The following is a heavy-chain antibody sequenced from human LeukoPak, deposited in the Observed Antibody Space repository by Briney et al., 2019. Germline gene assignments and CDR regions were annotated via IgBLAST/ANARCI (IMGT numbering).Heavy chain of an antibody. CDR2: IYTSGST. CDR3: ARDPWSIPRYFDL. Sequence: PSETLSLTCTVSGGSISNYYWSWIRQPAGKGLEWIGRIYTSGSTNNNPSLKGRVTMSVDTSKNQFSLNLRSVTAADTAVYYCARDPWSIPRYFDLWGRGTLVTVSS. V-gene: IGHV4-4*07. CDR1: GGSISNYY. D-gene: IGHD2-2*02. J-gene: IGHJ2*01.